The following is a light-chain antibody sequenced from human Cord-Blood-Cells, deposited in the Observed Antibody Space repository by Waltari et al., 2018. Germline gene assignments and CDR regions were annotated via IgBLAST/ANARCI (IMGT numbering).Light chain of an antibody. J-gene: IGKJ2*01. V-gene: IGKV3-20*01. CDR3: QQYGSPPAYT. Sequence: EIVLTQSPGTLSLSPGERATLSCRASQSVSSSYLAWYQQKPGPAPRLRIYGASSRATGIPDRFSGNGSGTDVSLTISRLEPEDFAVYYCQQYGSPPAYTFGHGTKLEIK. CDR1: QSVSSSY. CDR2: GAS.